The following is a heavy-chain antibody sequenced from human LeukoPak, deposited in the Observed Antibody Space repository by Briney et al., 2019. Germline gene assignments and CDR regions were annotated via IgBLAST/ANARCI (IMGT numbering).Heavy chain of an antibody. Sequence: SQTLSLTCAISGDSVSSNSAAWNWIRQSPSRGLEWLGRTYYRSKWYNDYAGFVKSRITINPDTSKKPLTLQLNSVTAEDPGVYSCARGGSGTPPGFHHWGQGTLVTVSS. CDR1: GDSVSSNSAA. D-gene: IGHD3-10*01. CDR3: ARGGSGTPPGFHH. J-gene: IGHJ1*01. CDR2: TYYRSKWYN. V-gene: IGHV6-1*01.